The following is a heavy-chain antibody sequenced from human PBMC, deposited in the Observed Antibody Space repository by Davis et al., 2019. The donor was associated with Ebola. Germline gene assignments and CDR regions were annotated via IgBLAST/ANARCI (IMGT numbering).Heavy chain of an antibody. CDR1: GFIFRSNG. V-gene: IGHV3-30*18. J-gene: IGHJ3*02. D-gene: IGHD2-8*02. CDR2: ISPDGSDK. CDR3: VKTRSNWWNDALDM. Sequence: GGSLRLSCGASGFIFRSNGMFWVRQAPGKGMEGVAVISPDGSDKNYADSVKGRFTISRDNPKNTLYLQMNSLRPEDTAVYYCVKTRSNWWNDALDMWGQGTMVTVSS.